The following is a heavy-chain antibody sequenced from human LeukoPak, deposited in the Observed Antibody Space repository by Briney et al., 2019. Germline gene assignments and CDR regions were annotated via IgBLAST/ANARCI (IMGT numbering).Heavy chain of an antibody. CDR2: IKQDGSEK. CDR3: ARLLNSGWYDYFDY. CDR1: GFTFSSYW. V-gene: IGHV3-7*01. D-gene: IGHD6-19*01. Sequence: GGSLRLSCAASGFTFSSYWMSWVRQAPGKGLEWVANIKQDGSEKYYVDSVKGRFTISRDNAKNSLYLQMNSLRAEDTAVYYCARLLNSGWYDYFDYWAREPWSPSPQ. J-gene: IGHJ4*02.